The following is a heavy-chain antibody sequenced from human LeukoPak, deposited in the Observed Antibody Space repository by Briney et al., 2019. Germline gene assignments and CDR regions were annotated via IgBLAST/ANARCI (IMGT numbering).Heavy chain of an antibody. CDR3: AKDIYYGSGSYRGVTFDY. V-gene: IGHV3-48*04. D-gene: IGHD3-10*01. Sequence: GGSLRLSCAASGFTFSSYTMNWVRQPPGKGLEWVSNIGTSSTTIYYADSVKDRFTISRDNAENSLYLQMNSLRAEDTALYYCAKDIYYGSGSYRGVTFDYWGQGTLVTVSS. CDR1: GFTFSSYT. J-gene: IGHJ4*02. CDR2: IGTSSTTI.